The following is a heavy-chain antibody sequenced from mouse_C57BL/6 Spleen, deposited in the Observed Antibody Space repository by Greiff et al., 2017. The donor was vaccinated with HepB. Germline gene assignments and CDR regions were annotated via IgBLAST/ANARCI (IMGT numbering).Heavy chain of an antibody. D-gene: IGHD1-1*01. V-gene: IGHV14-2*01. CDR3: ARNYGSFPLFAY. CDR1: GFNIKDYY. CDR2: IDPEDGET. Sequence: VQLQQSGAELVKPGASVKLSCTASGFNIKDYYMHWVKQRTEHGLEWIGRIDPEDGETKYAPKFQGKATITADTSSNTAYLQLSSLTSQDTAVYYCARNYGSFPLFAYWGQGTLVTVSA. J-gene: IGHJ3*01.